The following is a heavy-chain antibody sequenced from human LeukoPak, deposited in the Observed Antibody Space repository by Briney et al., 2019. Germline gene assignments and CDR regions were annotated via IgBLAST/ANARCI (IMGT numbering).Heavy chain of an antibody. Sequence: PSQTLSLTCTVSGCAISSGGYYWSWIRQHPGKGLEWIGYIYYSGSTYYNPSLKSRVTISVDTSKNQFSLKLSSVTAADTAVYYCARDSGSGSLGNWFDPWGQGTLVTVSS. V-gene: IGHV4-31*03. J-gene: IGHJ5*02. CDR2: IYYSGST. CDR1: GCAISSGGYY. D-gene: IGHD1-26*01. CDR3: ARDSGSGSLGNWFDP.